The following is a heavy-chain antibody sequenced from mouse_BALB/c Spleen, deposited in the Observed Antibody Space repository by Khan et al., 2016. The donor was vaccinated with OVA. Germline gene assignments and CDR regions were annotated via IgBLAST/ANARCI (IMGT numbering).Heavy chain of an antibody. CDR3: ARWASYRYFSV. V-gene: IGHV9-1*02. J-gene: IGHJ1*01. CDR1: GYTFTNYG. CDR2: INTYTGEP. Sequence: QIQLVQSGPELQKPGETVKISCKASGYTFTNYGLNWVKQAPGKGLKWMGWINTYTGEPTYTGDFKGRFAFSLETSASTAYLQINNLKNEDMATYGSARWASYRYFSVWGAGTTVTVSS.